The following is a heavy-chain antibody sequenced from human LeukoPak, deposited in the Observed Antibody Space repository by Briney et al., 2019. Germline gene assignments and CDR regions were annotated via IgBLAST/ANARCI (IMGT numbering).Heavy chain of an antibody. CDR1: GYTFTGYY. CDR3: ASSSQVGAMRY. V-gene: IGHV1-2*02. D-gene: IGHD1-26*01. Sequence: AASVKVFCKASGYTFTGYYMHWVRQAPGQGLGWMGWINPNSGGTNYAQKFQGRVTMTRDTSISTAYMELSRLRSDDTAVYYCASSSQVGAMRYWGQGTLVTVSS. J-gene: IGHJ4*02. CDR2: INPNSGGT.